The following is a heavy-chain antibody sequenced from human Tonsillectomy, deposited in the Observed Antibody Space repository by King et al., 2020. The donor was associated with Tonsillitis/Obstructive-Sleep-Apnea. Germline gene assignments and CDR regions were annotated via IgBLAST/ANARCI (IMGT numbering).Heavy chain of an antibody. CDR1: GFTFSSYA. CDR3: ASGATMRGAPFDY. D-gene: IGHD5-24*01. J-gene: IGHJ4*02. V-gene: IGHV3-30*04. CDR2: ISYDGSNK. Sequence: VQLVESGGGVVQPGRSLRLSCAASGFTFSSYAMHWVRQAPGKGLEWVAVISYDGSNKYYADSVKGRFTISRDNSKNTLYLQMNSLRAEDTAAYYCASGATMRGAPFDYWGQGTLVTVSS.